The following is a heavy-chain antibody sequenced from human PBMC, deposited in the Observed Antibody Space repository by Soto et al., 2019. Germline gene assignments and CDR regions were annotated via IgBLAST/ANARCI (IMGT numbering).Heavy chain of an antibody. Sequence: EVQLVESGGALVKPGGSLRLSCVGSGFSFSSYSMNWVRQAPGKGLEWVSSISSTTNYIYYGDSMKGRFTISRDNAKNSLYLEMNSLRAEDTAVYYCARESEDLTSNFDYWGQGTLVTVSS. CDR3: ARESEDLTSNFDY. CDR2: ISSTTNYI. J-gene: IGHJ4*02. CDR1: GFSFSSYS. V-gene: IGHV3-21*02.